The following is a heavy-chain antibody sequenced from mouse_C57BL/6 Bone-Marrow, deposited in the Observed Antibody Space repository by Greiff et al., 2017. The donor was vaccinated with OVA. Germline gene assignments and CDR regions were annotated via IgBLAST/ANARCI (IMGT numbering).Heavy chain of an antibody. J-gene: IGHJ1*03. CDR3: ARRGFITAVVAPGWYFDV. CDR1: GYTFTSYW. V-gene: IGHV1-50*01. D-gene: IGHD1-1*01. CDR2: IDPSDSYT. Sequence: VQLQQPGAELVKPGASVKLSCKASGYTFTSYWMQWVKQRPGQGLEWIGEIDPSDSYTNYNQKFKGKATLTVDTSSSTAYMQLSSLTSEDSAVYYCARRGFITAVVAPGWYFDVWGTGTTVTVSS.